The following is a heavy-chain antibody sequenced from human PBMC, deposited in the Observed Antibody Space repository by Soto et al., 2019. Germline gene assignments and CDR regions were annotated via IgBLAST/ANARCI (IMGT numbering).Heavy chain of an antibody. CDR2: INPNSGGT. CDR3: ARARYCSSTSCPNWFDP. D-gene: IGHD2-2*01. V-gene: IGHV1-2*04. Sequence: DSVKVSGKASGYTFTGYYMPWVRQAPGQALEWMGWINPNSGGTNYAQKFQGWVTMTRDTSISTAYMELSRLRSDDTAVYYCARARYCSSTSCPNWFDPWGQGTLLTVSS. J-gene: IGHJ5*02. CDR1: GYTFTGYY.